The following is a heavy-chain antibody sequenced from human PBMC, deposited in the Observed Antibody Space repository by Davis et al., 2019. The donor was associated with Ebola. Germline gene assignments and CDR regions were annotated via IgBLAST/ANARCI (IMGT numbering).Heavy chain of an antibody. D-gene: IGHD1-14*01. CDR2: ISNSGGST. V-gene: IGHV3-23*01. CDR1: GFTFSTYA. Sequence: GESLKISCAAAGFTFSTYALSWVRQAPGKGLEWVSSISNSGGSTYYGDSVKGQFTISRDNSRDTLYLKMNSLRVEDTAVYYCARAVPGNRRFDHWGQGTLVTVSS. J-gene: IGHJ4*02. CDR3: ARAVPGNRRFDH.